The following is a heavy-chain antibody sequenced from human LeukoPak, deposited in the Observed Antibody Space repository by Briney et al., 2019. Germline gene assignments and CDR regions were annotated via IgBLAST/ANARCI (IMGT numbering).Heavy chain of an antibody. CDR1: GFTFSSYA. D-gene: IGHD6-19*01. Sequence: GGSLRLSCVASGFTFSSYAMSWVRQPPGKGLEWVSGITNDGGITYYGDSVKGRFTISRDNSKNTLYLQMTRLTPEDTSIYYCAKDRGSGWPWGQGALVTVSS. J-gene: IGHJ4*02. CDR2: ITNDGGIT. V-gene: IGHV3-23*01. CDR3: AKDRGSGWP.